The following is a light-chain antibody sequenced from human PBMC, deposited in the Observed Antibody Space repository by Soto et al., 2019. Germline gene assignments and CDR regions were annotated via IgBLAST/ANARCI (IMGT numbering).Light chain of an antibody. CDR2: EVS. Sequence: QSALTQPPSASGSPGQSVTISCTGTSSDVGGYNYVSWYQQHPGKAPKLMIYEVSKRPSGVHDRFSGSKSGNTASLTVSGFQDEDEPDYYCSSYAGSNNWVFGGGTKLTVL. J-gene: IGLJ2*01. CDR3: SSYAGSNNWV. V-gene: IGLV2-8*01. CDR1: SSDVGGYNY.